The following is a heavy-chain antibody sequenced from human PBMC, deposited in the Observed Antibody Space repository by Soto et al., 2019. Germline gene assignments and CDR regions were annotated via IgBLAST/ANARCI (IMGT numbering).Heavy chain of an antibody. J-gene: IGHJ5*02. CDR3: AKDAVVAATLRNCFDP. CDR1: GFTFDDYA. V-gene: IGHV3-9*01. Sequence: EVQLVESGGGLVQPGRSLRLSCAASGFTFDDYAMHWVRQAPGKGLEWVSGISWNSGSIGYADSVKGRFTISRDNAKNALYLQMNSLRAEDTALYYCAKDAVVAATLRNCFDPWGQGTLVTVAS. D-gene: IGHD2-15*01. CDR2: ISWNSGSI.